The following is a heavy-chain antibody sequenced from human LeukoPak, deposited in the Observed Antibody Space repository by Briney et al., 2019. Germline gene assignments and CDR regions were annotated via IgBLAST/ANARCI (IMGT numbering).Heavy chain of an antibody. D-gene: IGHD4-11*01. CDR3: AKRFYSNYLDYYYMDV. Sequence: PGGSLRLSCAASGFTFSSYGMHWVRQAPGKGLEWVAFIRYDGSNKYYADSVKGRFTISRDNSKNTLYLQMNSLRAEDTAVYYCAKRFYSNYLDYYYMDVWGKGTTVTVSS. CDR2: IRYDGSNK. CDR1: GFTFSSYG. V-gene: IGHV3-30*02. J-gene: IGHJ6*03.